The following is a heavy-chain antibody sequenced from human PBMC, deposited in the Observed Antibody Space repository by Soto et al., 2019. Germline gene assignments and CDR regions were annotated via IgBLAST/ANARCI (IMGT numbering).Heavy chain of an antibody. J-gene: IGHJ4*02. CDR3: ARGVVVPAATLYHFDY. CDR2: INHSGST. Sequence: PSETLSLTCAVYGGSFSGYYWSWIRQPPGKGLEWIGEINHSGSTNYNPSLKSRVTISVDTSKNQFSLKLSSVTAADTAVYYCARGVVVPAATLYHFDYWGQGTLVTVSS. CDR1: GGSFSGYY. D-gene: IGHD2-2*01. V-gene: IGHV4-34*01.